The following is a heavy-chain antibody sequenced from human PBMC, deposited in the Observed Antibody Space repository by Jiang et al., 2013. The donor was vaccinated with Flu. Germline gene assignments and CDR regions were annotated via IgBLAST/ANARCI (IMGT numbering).Heavy chain of an antibody. Sequence: QTLSLTCAISGDSVSSNSVSWNWIRQSPSRGLEWLGRTYYRSKWYNDYAVSVKSRITINPDTSKNQFSLQLNSVTPEDTAVYYCARTRRDGYNLGWFDPWGQGTLVTVSS. V-gene: IGHV6-1*01. CDR2: TYYRSKWYN. J-gene: IGHJ5*02. CDR1: GDSVSSNSVS. D-gene: IGHD5-24*01. CDR3: ARTRRDGYNLGWFDP.